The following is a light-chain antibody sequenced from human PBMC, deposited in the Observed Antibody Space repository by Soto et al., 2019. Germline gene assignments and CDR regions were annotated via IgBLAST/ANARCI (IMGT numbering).Light chain of an antibody. CDR3: QQYYNTPPYT. Sequence: DIVMTQSPDSLAVSLGERATINCKSSQSVLYSSNNKNYLAWYQQKPGQPPKLLIYWASTRESGVPDQFSGSGSGTDFTLTISSLPAEDVAVDYCQQYYNTPPYTFGQGTKLEIK. CDR2: WAS. V-gene: IGKV4-1*01. CDR1: QSVLYSSNNKNY. J-gene: IGKJ2*01.